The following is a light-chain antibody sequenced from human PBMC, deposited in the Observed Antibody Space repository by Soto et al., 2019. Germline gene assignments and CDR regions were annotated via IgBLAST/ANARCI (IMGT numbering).Light chain of an antibody. CDR3: QQYYNTPYT. J-gene: IGKJ2*01. CDR1: QSVLYSSNNKNY. Sequence: DIVMTQSPDSLAVSLGERATINCKSSQSVLYSSNNKNYLAWYQKKSGQPPKLLIYWASTRESGVPDRFSGSGSGTDFTLTISSLQAEDGAVYYCQQYYNTPYTFGQGTKLEVK. CDR2: WAS. V-gene: IGKV4-1*01.